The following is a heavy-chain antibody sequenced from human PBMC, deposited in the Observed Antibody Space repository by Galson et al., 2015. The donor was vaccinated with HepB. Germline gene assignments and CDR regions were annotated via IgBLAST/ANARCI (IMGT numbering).Heavy chain of an antibody. CDR3: AKTPRRAVFED. CDR2: INNNDEDT. Sequence: SLRLSCAASGFTFSNYAMNWVRQAPGKGLEWVSGINNNDEDTFYADSVKGRFTISRDNSKNMLYLQMNSLRAEDTAIYYCAKTPRRAVFEDWGQGILVTVSS. CDR1: GFTFSNYA. V-gene: IGHV3-23*01. J-gene: IGHJ4*02.